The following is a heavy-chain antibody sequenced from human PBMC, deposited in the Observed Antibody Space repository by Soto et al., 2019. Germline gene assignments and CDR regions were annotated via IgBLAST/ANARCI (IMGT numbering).Heavy chain of an antibody. CDR2: ISGNGGST. D-gene: IGHD5-18*01. Sequence: PGGSLRLSCSASGFTFSSYILSWVRQAPGKGLEHLSAISGNGGSTYYADSVKGRFTISRDNSKNTLYLQMSSLRAEDTALYYCVKGGYIHVYSAFEIWGQGTMVTVSS. J-gene: IGHJ3*02. V-gene: IGHV3-64D*06. CDR3: VKGGYIHVYSAFEI. CDR1: GFTFSSYI.